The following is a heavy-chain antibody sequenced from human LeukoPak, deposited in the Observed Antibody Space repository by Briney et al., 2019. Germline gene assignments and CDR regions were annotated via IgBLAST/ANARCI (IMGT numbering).Heavy chain of an antibody. CDR3: ARVGYGDPIDY. D-gene: IGHD4-17*01. Sequence: SETLSLTCAVSGYSISSGYYWGWTRQPPGKGPERIGSIYHSGSTYYNPSLRSRVTISVDTSKNNFSLKLSSVTAADTAVYYCARVGYGDPIDYWGQGTLVTVSS. CDR1: GYSISSGYY. J-gene: IGHJ4*02. V-gene: IGHV4-38-2*01. CDR2: IYHSGST.